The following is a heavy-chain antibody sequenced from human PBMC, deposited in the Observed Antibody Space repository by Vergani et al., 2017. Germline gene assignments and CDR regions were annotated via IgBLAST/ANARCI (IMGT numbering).Heavy chain of an antibody. V-gene: IGHV3-7*01. CDR2: IKRDGTET. CDR1: GFTFGDYY. J-gene: IGHJ1*01. Sequence: EVHLEESGGGLVQPGGSLRLSCAASGFTFGDYYMAWIRLAPGKGLDWVASIKRDGTETFYVDSVKGRFTISSDNAKTTLYLQMNSLRDEDRGVYYCSRISGGSAPYLHYWGQGTLVTVAS. D-gene: IGHD2-15*01. CDR3: SRISGGSAPYLHY.